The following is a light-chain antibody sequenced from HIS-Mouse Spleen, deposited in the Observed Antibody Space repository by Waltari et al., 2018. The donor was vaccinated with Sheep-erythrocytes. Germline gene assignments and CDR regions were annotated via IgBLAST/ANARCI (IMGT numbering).Light chain of an antibody. J-gene: IGKJ1*01. CDR1: QSFISY. CDR2: DAA. Sequence: EIVLTQSPATLSLSPGEKATLSCRARQSFISYLAWYQQKPGQAPRLLIYDAANRATGIPARFSGSRSGKDFTLTISSLEPEDFAVYYCQQRSNWPQPWTFGQGTKVEIK. V-gene: IGKV3-11*01. CDR3: QQRSNWPQPWT.